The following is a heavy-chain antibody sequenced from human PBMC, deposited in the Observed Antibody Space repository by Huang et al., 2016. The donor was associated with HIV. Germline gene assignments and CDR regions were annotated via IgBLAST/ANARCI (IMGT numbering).Heavy chain of an antibody. CDR2: RKQDGMEK. V-gene: IGHV3-7*01. CDR3: AREGFTGGSDRNGGGFDY. D-gene: IGHD3-16*02. J-gene: IGHJ4*02. CDR1: GFTLRSFW. Sequence: EVQLVESGGGLVQPGGSVRLSCAASGFTLRSFWMSWCRQAAGKGVEWVANRKQDGMEKYYVDSVKGRFTISRDNAKTSMFLRMKSLRAEDTAVYYCAREGFTGGSDRNGGGFDYWGQGILVTVSS.